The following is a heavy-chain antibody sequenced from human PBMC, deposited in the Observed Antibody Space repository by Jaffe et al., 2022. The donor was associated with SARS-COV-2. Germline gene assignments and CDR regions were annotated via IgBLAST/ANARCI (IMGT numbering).Heavy chain of an antibody. Sequence: QVQLQESGPGLVKPSETLSLTCTVSGGSISSYYWSWIRQPPGKGLEWIGYIYYSGSTNYNPSLKSRVTISVDTSKNQFSLKLSSVTAADTAVYYCASSVYGGGSYTIDYWGQGTLVTVSS. CDR1: GGSISSYY. CDR2: IYYSGST. CDR3: ASSVYGGGSYTIDY. J-gene: IGHJ4*02. D-gene: IGHD2-15*01. V-gene: IGHV4-59*01.